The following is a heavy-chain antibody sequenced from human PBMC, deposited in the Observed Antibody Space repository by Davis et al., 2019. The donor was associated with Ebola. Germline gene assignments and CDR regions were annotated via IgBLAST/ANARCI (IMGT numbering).Heavy chain of an antibody. D-gene: IGHD6-13*01. CDR3: ARVRYSSSWYYYYYGMDV. V-gene: IGHV3-21*01. CDR2: ISTSSSYI. Sequence: PGGSLRLSCAASAFTFSSYSMNWVRQAPGKGLEWVSSISTSSSYIYYADSVKGRFTISRDNAKNSPYLQMNSRRAEDTAVYYCARVRYSSSWYYYYYGMDVWGQGTTVTVSS. CDR1: AFTFSSYS. J-gene: IGHJ6*02.